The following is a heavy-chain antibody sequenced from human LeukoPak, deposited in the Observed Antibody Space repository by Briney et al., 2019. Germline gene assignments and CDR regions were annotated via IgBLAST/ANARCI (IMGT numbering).Heavy chain of an antibody. CDR2: ISYDGSNK. CDR3: ATVRGCGGDCYYIDY. Sequence: QPGGSLRLSCAASGFTFSSYAMHWVRQAPGKGLEWVAVISYDGSNKYYADSVKGRFTISRDNSKNTLYLQMNSLRAEDTAVYYCATVRGCGGDCYYIDYWGQGTLVTVSS. D-gene: IGHD2-21*02. V-gene: IGHV3-30-3*01. J-gene: IGHJ4*02. CDR1: GFTFSSYA.